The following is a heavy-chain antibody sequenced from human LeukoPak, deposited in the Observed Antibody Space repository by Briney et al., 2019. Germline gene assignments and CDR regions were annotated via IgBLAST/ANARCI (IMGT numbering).Heavy chain of an antibody. Sequence: ASVKVSCKASGYTFTSYAMNWVRQAPGQGLEWMGWINPNSGGTNYAQKFQGRVTMTRDTSISTAYMELSRLRSDDTAVYYCARGYGDCSGGSCYSDYWGQGTLVTVSS. V-gene: IGHV1-2*02. J-gene: IGHJ4*02. CDR1: GYTFTSYA. D-gene: IGHD2-15*01. CDR2: INPNSGGT. CDR3: ARGYGDCSGGSCYSDY.